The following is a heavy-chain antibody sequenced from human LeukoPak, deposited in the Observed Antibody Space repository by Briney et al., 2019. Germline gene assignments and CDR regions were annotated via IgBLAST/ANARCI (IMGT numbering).Heavy chain of an antibody. D-gene: IGHD2-2*01. Sequence: ASVKVSCKASGGTFSSYAISWVRQAPGQGLEWMGRIIPIFGIANYAQKFQGRVTITADKSTSTAYMELSSLRSEDTAVYYCARDSADSSSTEDAFDIWGQGTMVTVSS. J-gene: IGHJ3*02. CDR2: IIPIFGIA. CDR3: ARDSADSSSTEDAFDI. CDR1: GGTFSSYA. V-gene: IGHV1-69*04.